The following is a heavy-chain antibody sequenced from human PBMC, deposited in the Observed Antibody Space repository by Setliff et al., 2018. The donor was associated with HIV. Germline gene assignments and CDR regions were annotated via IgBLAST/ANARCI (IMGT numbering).Heavy chain of an antibody. D-gene: IGHD3-16*01. Sequence: SETLSLTCSVSGDAISSGSYYWSWIRLPAGKGLEWIGQIHTTGSTNYNPSLKSRVTISIDTSKNQFSLKLNSVTATDTAVYYCAKRTFGSGRFDPWGQGTLVTVSS. V-gene: IGHV4-61*09. J-gene: IGHJ5*02. CDR2: IHTTGST. CDR3: AKRTFGSGRFDP. CDR1: GDAISSGSYY.